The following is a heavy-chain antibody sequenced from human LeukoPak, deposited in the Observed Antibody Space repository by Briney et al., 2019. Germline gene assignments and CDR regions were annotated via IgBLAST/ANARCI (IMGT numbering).Heavy chain of an antibody. D-gene: IGHD4-11*01. Sequence: PGGSLRLSCSASGFTFSIYAMNWVRQAPGKGLEWVSAISGTGLTTYCADSVKGRFTISRDNSKNTLYLQMSSLRAEDTAVYYCAKAGYSDYPYYYYYMDVWGKGTTVTVSS. J-gene: IGHJ6*03. V-gene: IGHV3-23*01. CDR2: ISGTGLTT. CDR3: AKAGYSDYPYYYYYMDV. CDR1: GFTFSIYA.